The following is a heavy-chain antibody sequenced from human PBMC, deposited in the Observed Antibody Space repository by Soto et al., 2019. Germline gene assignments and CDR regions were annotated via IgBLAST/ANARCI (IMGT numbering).Heavy chain of an antibody. D-gene: IGHD4-17*01. V-gene: IGHV4-31*03. Sequence: SETLSLTCTVSGGSISSGGYYWSWIRQHPGKGLEWIGYIYYSGSTYYNPSLKSRVTISVDTSKNQFSLKLSSVTAADTAVYYCAREMLTTAPIDYWGQGTLVTVSS. CDR3: AREMLTTAPIDY. CDR1: GGSISSGGYY. J-gene: IGHJ4*02. CDR2: IYYSGST.